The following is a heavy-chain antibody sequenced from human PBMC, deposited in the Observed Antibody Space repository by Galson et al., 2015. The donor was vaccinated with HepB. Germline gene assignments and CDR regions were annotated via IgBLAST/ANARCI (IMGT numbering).Heavy chain of an antibody. CDR2: IYTSGST. V-gene: IGHV4-4*07. D-gene: IGHD6-6*01. CDR3: ARIAARAYYYYGMDV. Sequence: LSLTCTVSGGSISSYYWSWIRQPAGKGLEWIGRIYTSGSTNYNPSLKSRVTMSVDTSKNQFSLKLSSVTAADTAVYYCARIAARAYYYYGMDVWGQGTTVTVSS. J-gene: IGHJ6*02. CDR1: GGSISSYY.